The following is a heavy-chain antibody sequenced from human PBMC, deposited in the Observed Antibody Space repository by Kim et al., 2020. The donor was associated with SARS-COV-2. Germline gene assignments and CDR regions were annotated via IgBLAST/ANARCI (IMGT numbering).Heavy chain of an antibody. J-gene: IGHJ4*02. D-gene: IGHD2-2*03. V-gene: IGHV3-23*01. Sequence: GGSLRLSCTPSGFTFTGYAMSWVRQAPGKGLEWVSSIDGSDGTTYYVDSVKGRFTISRDNSKNTLYLQMNSLRADDTAVYYCMKGGWGWIWDHWGQGT. CDR1: GFTFTGYA. CDR2: IDGSDGTT. CDR3: MKGGWGWIWDH.